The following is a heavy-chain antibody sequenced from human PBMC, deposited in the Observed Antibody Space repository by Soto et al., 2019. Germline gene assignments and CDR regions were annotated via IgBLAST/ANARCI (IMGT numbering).Heavy chain of an antibody. Sequence: GASVKVSCKASGYTFTSYYMHWVRQAPGQGLEWMGIINPSGGSTSYAQKFQGRVTMTRDTSTSTVYMELSSLRSEDTAVYYCARDGSRRPPQYSGSYSGYTDYWGQGTLVTVSS. CDR3: ARDGSRRPPQYSGSYSGYTDY. D-gene: IGHD1-26*01. J-gene: IGHJ4*02. CDR1: GYTFTSYY. V-gene: IGHV1-46*01. CDR2: INPSGGST.